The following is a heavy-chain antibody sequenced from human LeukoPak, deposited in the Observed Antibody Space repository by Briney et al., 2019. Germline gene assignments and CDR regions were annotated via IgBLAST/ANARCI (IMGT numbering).Heavy chain of an antibody. V-gene: IGHV4-30-2*01. CDR1: GGSISSGGYS. CDR2: IYHSGST. CDR3: ARGPRGYAFDT. J-gene: IGHJ3*02. Sequence: SQTLSLTCAVSGGSISSGGYSWSWIRQPPGKGLEWIGYIYHSGSTYYNPSLKSRVTISVDRSKNQFSLKLSSVTAADTAVYYCARGPRGYAFDTWGQGTMVTVSS.